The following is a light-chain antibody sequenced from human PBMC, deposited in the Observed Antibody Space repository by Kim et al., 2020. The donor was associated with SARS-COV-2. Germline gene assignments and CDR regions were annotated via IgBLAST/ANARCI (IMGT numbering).Light chain of an antibody. CDR3: ATWDDSLNGPYV. V-gene: IGLV1-44*01. CDR1: RSNIGSNG. CDR2: SNK. J-gene: IGLJ1*01. Sequence: QSVTLSCSGTRSNIGSNGVNWYQQLPGTTPKLVIYSNKQRRSGVPDRFSGSKSGTSASLAISGLQSEDEGTYYCATWDDSLNGPYVFGSGTKVTVL.